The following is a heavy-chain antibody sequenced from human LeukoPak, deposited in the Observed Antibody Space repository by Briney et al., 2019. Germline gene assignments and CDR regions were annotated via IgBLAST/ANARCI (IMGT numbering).Heavy chain of an antibody. CDR1: GFTFSRYS. V-gene: IGHV3-21*04. CDR2: ITSDSSYI. Sequence: GGSLRLSCAASGFTFSRYSMNWVRQAPGKGLEWVSSITSDSSYIFYADSVKGRFTVSRDNAKNSLYLQMNSLRAEDTALYYCARDLGGSYDWGQGTLVTVSS. D-gene: IGHD1-26*01. J-gene: IGHJ4*02. CDR3: ARDLGGSYD.